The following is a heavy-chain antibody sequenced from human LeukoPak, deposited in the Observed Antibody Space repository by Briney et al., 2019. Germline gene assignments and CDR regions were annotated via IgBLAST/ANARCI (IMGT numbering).Heavy chain of an antibody. Sequence: VGSLRLSCAASGFTFDDYAMHWVRQTPEKGLEWVSLISWDGGTTYYADSVQGRFTVSRDNSKNSLYLQMNSLRAEDTALYYCVKDGSPTRGYCFDHWGQGALITVSS. J-gene: IGHJ4*02. V-gene: IGHV3-43D*04. CDR3: VKDGSPTRGYCFDH. CDR1: GFTFDDYA. D-gene: IGHD1-26*01. CDR2: ISWDGGTT.